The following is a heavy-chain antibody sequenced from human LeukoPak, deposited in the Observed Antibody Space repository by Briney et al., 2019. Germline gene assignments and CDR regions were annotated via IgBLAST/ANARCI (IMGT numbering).Heavy chain of an antibody. Sequence: GGSLRLSCAASGFTFSSYSMNWVRQAPGKGLEWISSISSSSSYIYYADSVKGRFTISRDNAKNSLYLQMNSLRAEDTAVYYCARDLVINSSPSDYWGQGTLVTVSS. CDR2: ISSSSSYI. CDR1: GFTFSSYS. D-gene: IGHD3-10*01. V-gene: IGHV3-21*01. CDR3: ARDLVINSSPSDY. J-gene: IGHJ4*02.